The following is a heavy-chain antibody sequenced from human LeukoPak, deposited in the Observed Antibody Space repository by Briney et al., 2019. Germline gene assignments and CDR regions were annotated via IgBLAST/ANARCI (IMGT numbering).Heavy chain of an antibody. CDR1: GGSFSGYY. J-gene: IGHJ4*02. Sequence: PSETLSLTCAAYGGSFSGYYWSWIRQPPGKGLEWIGEINHSGSTNYNPSLKSRVTISVDTSKNQFSLKLSSVTAADTAVYYCARGSPVDPIDYWGQGTLVTVSS. V-gene: IGHV4-34*01. D-gene: IGHD4-23*01. CDR3: ARGSPVDPIDY. CDR2: INHSGST.